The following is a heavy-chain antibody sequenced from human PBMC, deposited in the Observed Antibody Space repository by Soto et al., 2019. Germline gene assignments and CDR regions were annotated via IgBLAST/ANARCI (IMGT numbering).Heavy chain of an antibody. CDR3: AKDRVNSSNWYVFSDY. V-gene: IGHV3-23*01. CDR1: EDSISSCA. D-gene: IGHD6-13*01. J-gene: IGHJ4*02. Sequence: RPRWHHCPASEDSISSCAMSWERKDPGKGLEWVSAISGSGGSTYYADSVKGRFTISRDSSKNTLYLQMNSLRAEDTAVYYCAKDRVNSSNWYVFSDYWGQGTLVTVSS. CDR2: ISGSGGST.